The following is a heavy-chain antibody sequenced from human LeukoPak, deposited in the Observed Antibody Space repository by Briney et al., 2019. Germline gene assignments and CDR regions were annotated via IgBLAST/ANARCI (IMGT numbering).Heavy chain of an antibody. J-gene: IGHJ5*02. CDR3: ARTWFGELLTPPDNRFHP. CDR2: ISAYNGNT. D-gene: IGHD3-10*01. Sequence: VASVTVSCKASGYTFTSYGISWVRQAPGQGVEWMGWISAYNGNTNYAQKLQGRVTMTTDTSTSTAYMELRSLRSDDTAVYFCARTWFGELLTPPDNRFHPWGRRTVVTVSS. V-gene: IGHV1-18*01. CDR1: GYTFTSYG.